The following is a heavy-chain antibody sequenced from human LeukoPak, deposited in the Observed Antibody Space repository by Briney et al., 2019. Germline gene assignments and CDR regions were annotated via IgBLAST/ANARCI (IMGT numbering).Heavy chain of an antibody. CDR1: GFTFDNYA. V-gene: IGHV3-9*03. CDR3: AKGYYYDSSGPLNG. D-gene: IGHD3-22*01. CDR2: INWRSDEI. J-gene: IGHJ3*01. Sequence: GGSLRLSCSASGFTFDNYAMHWVRQAPMKGLEWVASINWRSDEIGYADSVKGRFTISRDNAKSSLYLQMNSLRAEDMALYYCAKGYYYDSSGPLNGWGQGTMVTVSS.